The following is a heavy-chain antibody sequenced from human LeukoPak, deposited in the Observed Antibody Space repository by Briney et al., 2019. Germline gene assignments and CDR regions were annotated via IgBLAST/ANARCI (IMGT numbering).Heavy chain of an antibody. CDR1: GYTFTNYY. Sequence: ASVKVSCKASGYTFTNYYMHWVRQAPGQGLEWMGIINPSGGSTSYAQKFQGRVTLTRDTSTSTVYMELSSLRSEDTAVYYCARAPPPSRGYYYMDAWGKGTTVTISS. CDR3: ARAPPPSRGYYYMDA. D-gene: IGHD6-6*01. V-gene: IGHV1-46*01. J-gene: IGHJ6*03. CDR2: INPSGGST.